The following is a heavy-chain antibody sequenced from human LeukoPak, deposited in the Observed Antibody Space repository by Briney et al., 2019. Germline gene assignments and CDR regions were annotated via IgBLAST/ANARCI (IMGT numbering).Heavy chain of an antibody. Sequence: PSETLSLTCTVSGTSITRTYWSWIRQPPGKGLEWIGYIYYSGSTNYNPSLKSRVTISVDTSKNQFSLKLSSVTAADTAVYYCARSFSYYYDSSGYTAPAAFDIWGQGTMVTVSS. V-gene: IGHV4-59*08. CDR1: GTSITRTY. CDR2: IYYSGST. CDR3: ARSFSYYYDSSGYTAPAAFDI. D-gene: IGHD3-22*01. J-gene: IGHJ3*02.